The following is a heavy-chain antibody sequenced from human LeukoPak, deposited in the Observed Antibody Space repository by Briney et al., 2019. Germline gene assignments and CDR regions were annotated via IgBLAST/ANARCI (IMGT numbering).Heavy chain of an antibody. D-gene: IGHD3-22*01. CDR1: GFTFSDYY. V-gene: IGHV3-11*01. CDR2: ISSSGSTI. Sequence: GGSLRLSCAASGFTFSDYYMSWIRQAPGKGLEWVSCISSSGSTIYYADSVKGRFTISRDNAKNSLYLQMNSLRAEDTAVYYCARDHYYYDSSGYYPPLDYWGQGTLVTVSS. CDR3: ARDHYYYDSSGYYPPLDY. J-gene: IGHJ4*02.